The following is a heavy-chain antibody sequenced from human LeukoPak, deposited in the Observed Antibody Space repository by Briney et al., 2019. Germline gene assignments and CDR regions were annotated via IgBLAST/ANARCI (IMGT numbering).Heavy chain of an antibody. J-gene: IGHJ5*02. Sequence: GGSLRLSCAASGFTFSEYYMSWIPDAPGKGREWGSYLSSSGSTIYYADSVKGRFTISRDNAKNSLYLQINSLRAEDTAVYYCASPTFDPWGQGTLVTVSS. CDR2: LSSSGSTI. CDR1: GFTFSEYY. V-gene: IGHV3-11*01. CDR3: ASPTFDP.